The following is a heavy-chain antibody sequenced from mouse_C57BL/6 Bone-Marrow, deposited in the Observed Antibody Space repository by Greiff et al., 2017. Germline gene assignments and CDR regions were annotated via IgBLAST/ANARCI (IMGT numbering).Heavy chain of an antibody. CDR3: AREEDYKRNGYAMDY. CDR2: ISDGGSYT. CDR1: GFTFSSYA. V-gene: IGHV5-4*03. J-gene: IGHJ4*01. D-gene: IGHD2-12*01. Sequence: DVMLVESGGGLVKPGGSLKLSCAASGFTFSSYAMSWVRQTPEKRLEWVATISDGGSYTYYPDNVKGRFTISRDNAKNNLYLQMSHLKSEDTAMYYCAREEDYKRNGYAMDYWGQGTSVTVSS.